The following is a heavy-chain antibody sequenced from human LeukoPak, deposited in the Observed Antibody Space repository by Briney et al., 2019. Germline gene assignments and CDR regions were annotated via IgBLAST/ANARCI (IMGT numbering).Heavy chain of an antibody. Sequence: GASEKVSCKASGYTFTGFYIHWVRQAAGQGLEWMGWINPNSGDTNYAQKFQGGVTMTTDTSINTAYMDVKRLRSDDSAIYYCARGPYDYWGQGTLVTVSS. CDR2: INPNSGDT. CDR3: ARGPYDY. CDR1: GYTFTGFY. V-gene: IGHV1-2*02. J-gene: IGHJ4*02.